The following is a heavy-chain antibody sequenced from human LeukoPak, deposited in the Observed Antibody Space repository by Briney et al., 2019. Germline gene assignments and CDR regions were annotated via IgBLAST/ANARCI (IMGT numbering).Heavy chain of an antibody. CDR1: GFTFSNAW. D-gene: IGHD6-19*01. CDR2: IKSKTDGGTT. V-gene: IGHV3-15*01. Sequence: GGSLRLSCAASGFTFSNAWMSWVRQAPGKGLEWVGRIKSKTDGGTTDYAAPVKGRFTISRDDSKNTLYLQMNSLKTEDTDVYYCVAGWGYYFDYRGQGTQVTVSS. CDR3: VAGWGYYFDY. J-gene: IGHJ4*02.